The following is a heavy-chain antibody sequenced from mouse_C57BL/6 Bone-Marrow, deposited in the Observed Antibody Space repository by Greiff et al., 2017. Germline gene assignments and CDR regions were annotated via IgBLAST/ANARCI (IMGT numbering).Heavy chain of an antibody. J-gene: IGHJ4*01. CDR1: GFSLTSYG. D-gene: IGHD4-1*01. V-gene: IGHV2-5*01. Sequence: VQRVESGPGLVQPSQSLSITCTVSGFSLTSYGVHWVRQSPGKGLEWLGVIWRGGSTDYNAAFMSRLSITKDNSKSQVFFKMNSLQADDTAIYYCAKTGKKDYAMDYWGQGTSVTVSS. CDR2: IWRGGST. CDR3: AKTGKKDYAMDY.